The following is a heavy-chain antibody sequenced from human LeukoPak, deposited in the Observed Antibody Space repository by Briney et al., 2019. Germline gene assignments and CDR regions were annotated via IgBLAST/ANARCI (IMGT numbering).Heavy chain of an antibody. D-gene: IGHD6-13*01. Sequence: SVKVSCKASGYTFTDYYIHWVRQAPGQGLEWMGWINPNSGGTHYAEILQDRVTMTRDTSLTTVYMELSSLRSADTAIYYCAREIYTRSWYDGFDIWAQGTMVTVSS. V-gene: IGHV1-2*02. J-gene: IGHJ3*02. CDR1: GYTFTDYY. CDR2: INPNSGGT. CDR3: AREIYTRSWYDGFDI.